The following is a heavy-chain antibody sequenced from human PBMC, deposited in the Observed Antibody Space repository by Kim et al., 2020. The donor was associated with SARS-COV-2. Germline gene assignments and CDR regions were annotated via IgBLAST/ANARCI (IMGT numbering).Heavy chain of an antibody. Sequence: SPSFQGQVTISADKSISTAYLQWSSLKASDTAMYYCARQFSYGYGYYFDYWGQGTLVTVSS. J-gene: IGHJ4*02. CDR3: ARQFSYGYGYYFDY. D-gene: IGHD5-18*01. V-gene: IGHV5-51*01.